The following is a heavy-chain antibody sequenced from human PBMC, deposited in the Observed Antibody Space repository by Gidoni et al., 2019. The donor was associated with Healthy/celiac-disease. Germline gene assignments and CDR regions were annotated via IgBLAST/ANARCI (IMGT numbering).Heavy chain of an antibody. V-gene: IGHV6-1*01. J-gene: IGHJ4*02. D-gene: IGHD6-13*01. CDR2: TYYRSKGYN. Sequence: QVQLQQSGPGLVKPSQTLSRNCAISGDSVPSNSAAWNWIRQSPSRGLEWLGRTYYRSKGYNDYAVSVKSRITINPDTSKNPFSLQLNSVTPEDTAVYYCARGRLGQQLPLGGDYFDYWGQGTLVTVSS. CDR1: GDSVPSNSAA. CDR3: ARGRLGQQLPLGGDYFDY.